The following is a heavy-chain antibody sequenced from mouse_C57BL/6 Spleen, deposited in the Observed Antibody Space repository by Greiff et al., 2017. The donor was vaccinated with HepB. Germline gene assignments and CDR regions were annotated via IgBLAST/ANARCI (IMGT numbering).Heavy chain of an antibody. CDR3: ARTEVVATDYYATDY. CDR2: IYPGDGDT. Sequence: VQLQESGPELVKPGASVKISCKASGYAFSSSWMNWVKQRPGKGLEWIGRIYPGDGDTNYNGKFKGKATLTADKSSSTAYMQLSSLTSEDTAVYFCARTEVVATDYYATDYWGQGTSVTVSS. D-gene: IGHD1-1*01. V-gene: IGHV1-82*01. CDR1: GYAFSSSW. J-gene: IGHJ4*01.